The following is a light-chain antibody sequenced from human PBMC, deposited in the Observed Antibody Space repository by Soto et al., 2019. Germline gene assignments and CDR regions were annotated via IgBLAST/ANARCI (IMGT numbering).Light chain of an antibody. V-gene: IGKV1-5*01. CDR2: DVS. CDR1: QSIGDS. CDR3: QQYNGYSRT. J-gene: IGKJ1*01. Sequence: DIQMTQSNSSLSASLGAKVTRPCRASQSIGDSLAWYQQKPGKAPYLLISDVSSLERGVPSRFSGSGSGTEFTLTISSMQPDDFATFYCQQYNGYSRTFGQGTKVDIK.